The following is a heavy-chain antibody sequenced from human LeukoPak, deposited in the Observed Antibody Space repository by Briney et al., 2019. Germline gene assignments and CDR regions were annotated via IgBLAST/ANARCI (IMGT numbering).Heavy chain of an antibody. V-gene: IGHV1-18*01. D-gene: IGHD3-9*01. Sequence: ASVKVSCKASGYTFTSYGISWVRQAPGQGLEWMGWISAYNGNTNYAQKLQGRVTMTTDTSTSTAYMELRSLRSDDTAVYYCARSKLRYFDWLLDADTGGDWFDPWGQGTLVTVSS. CDR2: ISAYNGNT. J-gene: IGHJ5*02. CDR3: ARSKLRYFDWLLDADTGGDWFDP. CDR1: GYTFTSYG.